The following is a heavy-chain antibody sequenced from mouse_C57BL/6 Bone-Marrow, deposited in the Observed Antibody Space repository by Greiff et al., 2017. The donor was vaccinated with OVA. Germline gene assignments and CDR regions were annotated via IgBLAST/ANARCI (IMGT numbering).Heavy chain of an antibody. CDR3: ARRGVRQLSDYFDY. CDR2: ISSGGSYT. Sequence: EVQVVESGGDLVKPGGSLKLSCAASGFTFSSYGMSWVRQTPDKRLEWVATISSGGSYTYYPDSVKGRFTISRDNAKNTLYLQMSSLKSEDTAMYYCARRGVRQLSDYFDYWGQGTTLTVSS. V-gene: IGHV5-6*01. D-gene: IGHD3-2*02. J-gene: IGHJ2*01. CDR1: GFTFSSYG.